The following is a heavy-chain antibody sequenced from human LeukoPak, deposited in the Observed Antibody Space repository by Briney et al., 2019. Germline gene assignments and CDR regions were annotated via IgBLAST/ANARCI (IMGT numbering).Heavy chain of an antibody. CDR1: GFTFSSYA. CDR3: ASSKVVVAAPDY. Sequence: PGGSLRLSCAASGFTFSSYAMHWVRQAPGKGLEWVAVISYDGSNKYYADSVKGRFTISRDNSKNTLYLQMNSLRAEDTAVYYCASSKVVVAAPDYWRQGTLVTVSS. D-gene: IGHD2-15*01. V-gene: IGHV3-30*04. J-gene: IGHJ4*02. CDR2: ISYDGSNK.